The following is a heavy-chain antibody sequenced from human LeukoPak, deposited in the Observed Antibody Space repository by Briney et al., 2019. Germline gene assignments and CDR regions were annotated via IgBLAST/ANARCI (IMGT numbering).Heavy chain of an antibody. D-gene: IGHD1-26*01. CDR3: AKDSGNYAKYYFDY. CDR2: ISYDGRDK. J-gene: IGHJ4*02. Sequence: GGSLRLSCAASGFXFSTYAIHWVRQAPGKGLEWVAVISYDGRDKKYADSVKGRFSISRDNSKNTLYLQMDSLRSEDTAVYYCAKDSGNYAKYYFDYWGQGTLVTVSS. CDR1: GFXFSTYA. V-gene: IGHV3-30*04.